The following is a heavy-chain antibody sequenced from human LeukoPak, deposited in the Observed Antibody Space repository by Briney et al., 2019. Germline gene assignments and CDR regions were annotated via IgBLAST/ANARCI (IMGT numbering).Heavy chain of an antibody. CDR2: IYASGST. CDR1: GDSISSYY. Sequence: SETLSLTCTVSGDSISSYYWSCIRQPAGEGLEWIGRIYASGSTNYNPFLKSRLTMSVDASKNQFSLKLSSVTAADTAVYYCARDLGLSNYAFFDYWGQGTLVTVSS. CDR3: ARDLGLSNYAFFDY. J-gene: IGHJ4*02. V-gene: IGHV4-4*07. D-gene: IGHD3-3*01.